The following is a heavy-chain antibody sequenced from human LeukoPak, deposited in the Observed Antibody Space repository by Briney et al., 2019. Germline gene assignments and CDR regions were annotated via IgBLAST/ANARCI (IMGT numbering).Heavy chain of an antibody. J-gene: IGHJ4*02. D-gene: IGHD2-8*02. V-gene: IGHV1-2*02. CDR1: GYTFTGYY. Sequence: GASVKVSCKASGYTFTGYYIQGVRQAPGQGLEWMGWINPNSGGTSYAQKYQGRVTMTRDTSITTAYMELSSLRFDDTAVYYSARVFYCSGGICYLNYWGQGTLVTVPS. CDR3: ARVFYCSGGICYLNY. CDR2: INPNSGGT.